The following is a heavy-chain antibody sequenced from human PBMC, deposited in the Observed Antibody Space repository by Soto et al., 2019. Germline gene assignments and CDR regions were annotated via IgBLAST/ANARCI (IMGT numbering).Heavy chain of an antibody. D-gene: IGHD6-13*01. CDR1: GGTFSSYT. CDR2: IIPILGIA. Sequence: QVQLVQSGAEVKKPGSSVKVSCKASGGTFSSYTISWVRQAPGQGLEWMGRIIPILGIANYAQKFQGRVTIPADNTTSTAYMELSSLRSEDTAVYYCARLAAAGSSGLDYWGQGTLVTVSS. CDR3: ARLAAAGSSGLDY. V-gene: IGHV1-69*02. J-gene: IGHJ4*02.